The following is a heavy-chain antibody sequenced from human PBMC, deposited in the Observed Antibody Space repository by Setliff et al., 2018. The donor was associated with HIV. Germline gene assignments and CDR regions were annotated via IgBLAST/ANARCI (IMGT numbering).Heavy chain of an antibody. CDR3: ARPSNYGSGSYGAFDI. V-gene: IGHV4-59*08. CDR2: IYYSGST. D-gene: IGHD3-10*01. CDR1: GGSINTYY. Sequence: PSETLSLTCTVSGGSINTYYWSWSRQPPGKGLEWIGYIYYSGSTNYNPSLKSRVTISVDTSKNQFSLKLKSATAADTAVYYCARPSNYGSGSYGAFDIWGQGTMVTVSS. J-gene: IGHJ3*02.